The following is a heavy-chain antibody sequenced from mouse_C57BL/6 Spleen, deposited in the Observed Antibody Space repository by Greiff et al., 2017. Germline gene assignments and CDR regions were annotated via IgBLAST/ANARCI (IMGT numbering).Heavy chain of an antibody. V-gene: IGHV1-47*01. CDR2: FHPYNDDT. CDR3: ERGYYGNSDCYFDV. Sequence: QVQLQPSGAELVKPGASVKMSCKASGYTFTTYPIEWMKQNHGKSLEWIGNFHPYNDDTKYNEKFKGKATLTVEKSSSTVYLELSRLTSDDAAFDYYERGYYGNSDCYFDVWGTGTTVTVSS. J-gene: IGHJ1*03. D-gene: IGHD1-1*01. CDR1: GYTFTTYP.